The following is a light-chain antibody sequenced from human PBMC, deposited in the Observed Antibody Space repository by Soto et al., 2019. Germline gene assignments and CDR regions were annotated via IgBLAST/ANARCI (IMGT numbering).Light chain of an antibody. CDR1: QSINNN. V-gene: IGKV1-39*01. CDR2: AAS. J-gene: IGKJ4*01. Sequence: DIQMTQSASSLSSTVGDRVTIICRASQSINNNVKWYQQRPGEAPKLLIYAASTLYGGVPSRFSGSGSGTDFALTITSLQAEDFATYYCQQLRMYPSTFGGGTKVDIK. CDR3: QQLRMYPST.